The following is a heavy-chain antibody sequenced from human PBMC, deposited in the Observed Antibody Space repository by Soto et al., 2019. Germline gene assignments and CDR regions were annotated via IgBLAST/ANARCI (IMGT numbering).Heavy chain of an antibody. V-gene: IGHV2-5*02. CDR3: ALGIAARPFDS. J-gene: IGHJ4*02. D-gene: IGHD6-6*01. CDR2: IYWDDDE. CDR1: GFSLTTTGVG. Sequence: QISLKESGPALVKPTQTLTLTCSFSGFSLTTTGVGVGWIRQPPGKALEWLALIYWDDDERYNPSLKNRLTITKATSKNLVVLTMTNVDPVDTATYYCALGIAARPFDSWGQGTLVTVSS.